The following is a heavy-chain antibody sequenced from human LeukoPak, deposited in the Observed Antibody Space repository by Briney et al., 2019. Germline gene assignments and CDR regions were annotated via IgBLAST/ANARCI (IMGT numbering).Heavy chain of an antibody. D-gene: IGHD6-19*01. CDR3: AKVRQWLVQDDAFDI. J-gene: IGHJ3*02. V-gene: IGHV3-9*01. CDR1: GFTFDDYA. CDR2: ISWNSGSI. Sequence: PGGSLRLSCAASGFTFDDYAMHWVRQAPGKGLEWVSGISWNSGSIGYADSVEGRFTISRDNAKNSLYLQMNSLRAEDTALYYCAKVRQWLVQDDAFDIWGQGTMVTVSS.